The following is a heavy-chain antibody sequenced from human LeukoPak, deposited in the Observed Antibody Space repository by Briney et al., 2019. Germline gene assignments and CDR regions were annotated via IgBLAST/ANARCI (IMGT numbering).Heavy chain of an antibody. CDR2: IRYDGSNK. CDR3: AKDRDSSSWYFDY. Sequence: GGFLRLSCAASGFTFSSYGMHWVRQAPGKGLEWVAFIRYDGSNKYYADSVKGRFTISRDNSKNTLYLQMNSLRAEDTAVYYCAKDRDSSSWYFDYWGQGTLVTVSS. CDR1: GFTFSSYG. V-gene: IGHV3-30*02. J-gene: IGHJ4*02. D-gene: IGHD6-13*01.